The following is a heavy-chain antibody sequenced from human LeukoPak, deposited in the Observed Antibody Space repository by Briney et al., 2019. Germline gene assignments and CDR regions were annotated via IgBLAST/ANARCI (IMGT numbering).Heavy chain of an antibody. Sequence: SVKVSCKASGYTFTSYGISWVRQAPGQGLEWMGGIIPIFGTANYAQKFQGRVTITADESTSTAYMELSSLRSEDTAVYYCARAYYYDSTQDAFDIRGQGTMVTVSS. D-gene: IGHD3-22*01. CDR1: GYTFTSYG. CDR2: IIPIFGTA. J-gene: IGHJ3*02. V-gene: IGHV1-69*13. CDR3: ARAYYYDSTQDAFDI.